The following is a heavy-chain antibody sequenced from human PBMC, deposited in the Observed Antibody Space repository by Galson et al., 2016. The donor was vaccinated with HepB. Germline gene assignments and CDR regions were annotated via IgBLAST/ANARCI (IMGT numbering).Heavy chain of an antibody. Sequence: QSGAEVKKPGESLKISCKGSGYNFINYWIGWVRQMPGKGLEWMGIIYPGDADTRYSPSFQGQVTISADKSISTAYLQWSSLTASDSAMYYCARRGFEGSVAGYDYWGQGTMVIVSS. V-gene: IGHV5-51*01. D-gene: IGHD6-19*01. CDR3: ARRGFEGSVAGYDY. CDR1: GYNFINYW. J-gene: IGHJ4*02. CDR2: IYPGDADT.